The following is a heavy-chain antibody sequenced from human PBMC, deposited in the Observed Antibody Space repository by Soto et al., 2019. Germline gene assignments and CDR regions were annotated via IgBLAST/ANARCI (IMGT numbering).Heavy chain of an antibody. CDR3: ARASEYSFRYYYYGMDV. J-gene: IGHJ6*02. V-gene: IGHV1-69*13. CDR2: IIPIFGTA. Sequence: SVKVSCKASGGTFSSYAISWVRQAPGQGLEWMGGIIPIFGTANYAQKFQGRVTITADESTSTAYMELSSLRSEDTAVYYCARASEYSFRYYYYGMDVWGQGTTVTVSS. CDR1: GGTFSSYA. D-gene: IGHD5-18*01.